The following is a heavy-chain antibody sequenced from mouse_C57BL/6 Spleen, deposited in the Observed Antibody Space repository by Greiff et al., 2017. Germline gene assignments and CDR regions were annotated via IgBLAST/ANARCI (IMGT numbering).Heavy chain of an antibody. V-gene: IGHV1-64*01. CDR1: GYTFTSYW. J-gene: IGHJ4*01. Sequence: QVQLQQPGAELVKPGASVKLSCKASGYTFTSYWMHWVKQRPGQGLEWIGMIHPNSGSTNYNEKFKSKATLTVDKSSSTAYMQLSSLTSEDSAVYYCAREGYGSSYAWFAYWGQGTSVTVSS. D-gene: IGHD1-1*01. CDR3: AREGYGSSYAWFAY. CDR2: IHPNSGST.